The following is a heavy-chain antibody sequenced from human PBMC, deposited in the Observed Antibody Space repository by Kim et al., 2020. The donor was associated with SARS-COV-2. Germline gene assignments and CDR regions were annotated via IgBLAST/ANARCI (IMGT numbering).Heavy chain of an antibody. D-gene: IGHD6-19*01. CDR1: GYTFTSYG. J-gene: IGHJ6*03. V-gene: IGHV1-18*01. Sequence: ASVKVSCKASGYTFTSYGISWVRQAPGQGLEWMGWISAYNGNTNYAQKLQGRVTMTTDTSTSTAYMELRSLRSDDTAVYYCAVYSSGWEGYYYYMDVWGKGTTVTVSS. CDR2: ISAYNGNT. CDR3: AVYSSGWEGYYYYMDV.